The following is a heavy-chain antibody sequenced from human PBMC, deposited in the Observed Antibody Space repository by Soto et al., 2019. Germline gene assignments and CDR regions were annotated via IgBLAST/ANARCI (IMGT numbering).Heavy chain of an antibody. CDR2: IYSGGST. Sequence: QPGGSLRLSCAASGFTVSSNYMSWVRQAPGKGLEWVSVIYSGGSTYYADSVKGRFTISRDNSKNTLYLQMNSLRAEDTAVYYCARDRRRLRYGMDVWGRGTTVTVSS. CDR3: ARDRRRLRYGMDV. CDR1: GFTVSSNY. J-gene: IGHJ6*02. V-gene: IGHV3-53*01. D-gene: IGHD3-22*01.